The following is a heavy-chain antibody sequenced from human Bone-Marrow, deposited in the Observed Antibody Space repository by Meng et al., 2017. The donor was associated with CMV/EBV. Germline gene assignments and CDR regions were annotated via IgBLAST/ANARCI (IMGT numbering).Heavy chain of an antibody. CDR1: GFTFSDYY. CDR3: AREVYCSSTSCPYEY. V-gene: IGHV3-11*01. CDR2: ISSSGSTI. Sequence: GESLKISCAASGFTFSDYYMSWIRQAPGKGLEWVSYISSSGSTIYYADSVKGRFTISRDNAKNSLYLQMNSLRAEDTAVYYCAREVYCSSTSCPYEYWGHGTLVTVSS. D-gene: IGHD2-2*01. J-gene: IGHJ4*01.